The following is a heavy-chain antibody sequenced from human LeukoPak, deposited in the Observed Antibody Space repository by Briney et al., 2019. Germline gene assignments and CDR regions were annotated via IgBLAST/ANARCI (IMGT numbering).Heavy chain of an antibody. J-gene: IGHJ4*02. Sequence: ASVTVSCKASGYTFTDYSLHWVRQAPGQGPEWMGWINPNTGATKDAQNFQGRVTMTRDTSISTAYMELTRLRSDDTAVYYCASLGADCSDGTCYSDLKFDYWGQGTLVTVSS. V-gene: IGHV1-2*02. CDR3: ASLGADCSDGTCYSDLKFDY. CDR1: GYTFTDYS. CDR2: INPNTGAT. D-gene: IGHD2-15*01.